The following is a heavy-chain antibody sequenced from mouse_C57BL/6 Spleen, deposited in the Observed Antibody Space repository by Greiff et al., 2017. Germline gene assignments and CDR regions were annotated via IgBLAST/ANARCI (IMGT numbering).Heavy chain of an antibody. D-gene: IGHD1-1*01. V-gene: IGHV14-1*01. CDR3: PRGFITTIGYYYAIDY. CDR1: GFNIKAYY. J-gene: IGHJ4*01. CDR2: IDPEDGDT. Sequence: EVQLQQSGAELVRPGASVKLSCTASGFNIKAYYMDWVKPRPEQGLEWIGRIDPEDGDTEYAPKFQGKATMTADTSSNTAYLQLSSLTSEDTAVYYYPRGFITTIGYYYAIDYWGQGTSVTVSS.